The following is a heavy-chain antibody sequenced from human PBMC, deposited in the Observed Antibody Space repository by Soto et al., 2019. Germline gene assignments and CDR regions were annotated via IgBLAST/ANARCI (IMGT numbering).Heavy chain of an antibody. CDR3: ARPDCSSSSCYYYGMDV. Sequence: QVQLVESGGGVVQPGRSLRLSCAASGFTFSSYGMHWVRQAPGKGLEWVAVIWYDGSNKYYADSVKGRFTISRDNSKNPLYLPMNSLTAEDTAVSYCARPDCSSSSCYYYGMDVWGQGATVMVSS. CDR2: IWYDGSNK. D-gene: IGHD2-2*01. CDR1: GFTFSSYG. J-gene: IGHJ6*02. V-gene: IGHV3-33*01.